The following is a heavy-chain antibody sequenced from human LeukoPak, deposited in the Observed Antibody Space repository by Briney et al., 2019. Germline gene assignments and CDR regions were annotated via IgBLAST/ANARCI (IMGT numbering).Heavy chain of an antibody. D-gene: IGHD3-10*01. Sequence: GGSLRLSCAASGYTFPTYSLNWVRQCPGTGLEWISYVNARGENTHYADSVTGRFTISRDDAEKSVYLQMNSLRVEDTAVYYCVRGGRGRDDYFDYWGQGTQVTVSS. CDR1: GYTFPTYS. CDR2: VNARGENT. CDR3: VRGGRGRDDYFDY. J-gene: IGHJ4*02. V-gene: IGHV3-48*04.